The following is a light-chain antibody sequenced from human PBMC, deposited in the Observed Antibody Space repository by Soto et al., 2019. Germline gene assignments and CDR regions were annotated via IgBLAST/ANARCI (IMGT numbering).Light chain of an antibody. CDR2: DAS. J-gene: IGKJ2*01. CDR3: PQPYT. CDR1: QSVSSY. V-gene: IGKV3-11*01. Sequence: EIVLTQSPATLSLSPGERATLSCRASQSVSSYLAWYQQKPGQAPRLLIYDASNGATSIPARFSGSGTGTDFTLTISSLEHEDFEVCCCPQPYTFGQGTMLEIK.